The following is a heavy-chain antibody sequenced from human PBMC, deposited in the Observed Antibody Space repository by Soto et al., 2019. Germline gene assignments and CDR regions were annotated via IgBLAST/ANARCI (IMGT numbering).Heavy chain of an antibody. CDR3: STLRLRGVIHF. Sequence: EVLLVESGGGLVKPGGSLRLSCAGSGFTFHNAWMNWVRQAPGKGLEWVGRVTSRTEGATSHYAAPVKDRFIISRDDSTDTLHLQMTSLRTEDTAVYYCSTLRLRGVIHFWGQGTLVTVSS. J-gene: IGHJ4*02. D-gene: IGHD3-10*01. CDR2: VTSRTEGATS. CDR1: GFTFHNAW. V-gene: IGHV3-15*01.